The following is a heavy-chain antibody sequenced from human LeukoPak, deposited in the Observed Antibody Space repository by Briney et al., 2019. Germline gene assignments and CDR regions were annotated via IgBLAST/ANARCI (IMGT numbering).Heavy chain of an antibody. CDR3: AREGPQAAGTIRRYNFDH. J-gene: IGHJ4*02. D-gene: IGHD6-13*01. Sequence: GGSLRLSCAASGFTFSSYWMSWVRQAPRKGLEWVSVLYSGGSTYYADSVKGRFIISRDNSKNTLYLQMNSLRAEDSAVYYCAREGPQAAGTIRRYNFDHWGQGTLVTVTS. V-gene: IGHV3-53*01. CDR1: GFTFSSYW. CDR2: LYSGGST.